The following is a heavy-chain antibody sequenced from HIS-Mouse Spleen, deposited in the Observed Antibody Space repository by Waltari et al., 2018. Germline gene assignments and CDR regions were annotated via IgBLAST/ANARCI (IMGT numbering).Heavy chain of an antibody. CDR1: GGSISSSSYY. D-gene: IGHD6-13*01. J-gene: IGHJ2*01. Sequence: QLQLQESGPGLGKPSETRSLTCTVSGGSISSSSYYWGGIRQPPGKGLEWIGSIYYSGSTYYNPSLKSRVTISVDTSKNQFSLKLSSVTAADTAVYYCAREIPYSSSWYDWYFDLWGRGTLVTVSS. V-gene: IGHV4-39*07. CDR2: IYYSGST. CDR3: AREIPYSSSWYDWYFDL.